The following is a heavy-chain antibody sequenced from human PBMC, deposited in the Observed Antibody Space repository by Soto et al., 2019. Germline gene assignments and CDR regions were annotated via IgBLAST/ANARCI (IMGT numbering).Heavy chain of an antibody. CDR2: MNPNSANT. CDR3: ARSKSGYFPD. Sequence: QVQLVQSGAEVKKPGASVKVSCKSSGYTFTSYDINWVRKATGQGLEWMGWMNPNSANTGYAQKFQGRVTMTRNTSISTAYMELSSLISEDTAVYYCARSKSGYFPDWGQGTLVTVSS. CDR1: GYTFTSYD. D-gene: IGHD3-3*01. V-gene: IGHV1-8*01. J-gene: IGHJ4*02.